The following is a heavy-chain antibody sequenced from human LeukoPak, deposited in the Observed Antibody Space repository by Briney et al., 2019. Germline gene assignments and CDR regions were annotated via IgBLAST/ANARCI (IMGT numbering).Heavy chain of an antibody. CDR1: GFTFSSYW. J-gene: IGHJ4*02. CDR3: AKEEVISGNHGVYFDY. Sequence: GGSLRLSCAASGFTFSSYWMHWVRQAPGKGLVWVSRINSDGSSTSYADSVKGRFTISRDNSRSTLYLQMNSLRAEDTAVYYCAKEEVISGNHGVYFDYWGQGTLVTVSS. V-gene: IGHV3-74*01. CDR2: INSDGSST. D-gene: IGHD3-22*01.